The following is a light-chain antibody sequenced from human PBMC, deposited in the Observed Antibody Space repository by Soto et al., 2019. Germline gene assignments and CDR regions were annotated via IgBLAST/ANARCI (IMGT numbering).Light chain of an antibody. CDR1: QSVSTRS. J-gene: IGKJ1*01. Sequence: EIVLTQSPGTLSLSPGERATLSCRASQSVSTRSLAWYQQKPGQAPRLLISGASSRAADTPDRFSGSGSGTDFTLTINRLEPEDFAVYYCQQYDSSPRTFDQGTKVE. CDR2: GAS. CDR3: QQYDSSPRT. V-gene: IGKV3-20*01.